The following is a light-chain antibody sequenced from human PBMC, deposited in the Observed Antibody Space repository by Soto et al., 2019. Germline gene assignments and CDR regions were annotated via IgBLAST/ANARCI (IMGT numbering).Light chain of an antibody. Sequence: DIVLTQTRLSSPVTLGQPASISCRSSQSLVHIDGNTYFNWLQQRPGQPPRLLIYKISNRFPGVQDRFSGSGAGTDFTLKISRVEAEDVGVYYCMQATQSYTCGQGTRLEIK. J-gene: IGKJ2*01. CDR2: KIS. V-gene: IGKV2-24*01. CDR1: QSLVHIDGNTY. CDR3: MQATQSYT.